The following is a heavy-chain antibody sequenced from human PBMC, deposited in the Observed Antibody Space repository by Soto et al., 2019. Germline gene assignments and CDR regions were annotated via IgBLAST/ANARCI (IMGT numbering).Heavy chain of an antibody. CDR1: GYTFTSYG. CDR3: ARGGGATRQWLTLDY. J-gene: IGHJ4*02. Sequence: QVQLVQSGAEVKKPGASVKVSCKASGYTFTSYGISWVRQAPGQGLEWMGWISAYNGNTNYAQKLQGRVTMTTDTATSTACVGRRSLRSDDTAVYYCARGGGATRQWLTLDYSGQGTLVTVSS. CDR2: ISAYNGNT. V-gene: IGHV1-18*04. D-gene: IGHD6-19*01.